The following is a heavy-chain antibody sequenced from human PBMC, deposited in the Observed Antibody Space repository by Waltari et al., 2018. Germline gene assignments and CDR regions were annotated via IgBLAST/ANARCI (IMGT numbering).Heavy chain of an antibody. CDR2: INWNSDSI. CDR1: GFTFDDYA. V-gene: IGHV3-9*01. Sequence: EVQLVESGGGLVHPGRSLRLSCAASGFTFDDYAMQCVRQAPGKGLEWVAGINWNSDSIGYGDSVKGRFTISRDNARNSLYLQMNSLTTEDTAVYYCLKKNDEVYDRNGLVYDAFDVWGQGTMVTVST. D-gene: IGHD3-22*01. CDR3: LKKNDEVYDRNGLVYDAFDV. J-gene: IGHJ3*01.